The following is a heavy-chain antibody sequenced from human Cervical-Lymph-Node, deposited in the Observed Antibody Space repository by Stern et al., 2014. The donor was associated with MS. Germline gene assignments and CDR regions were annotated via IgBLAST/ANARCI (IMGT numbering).Heavy chain of an antibody. V-gene: IGHV1-69*17. D-gene: IGHD3-16*01. J-gene: IGHJ6*02. Sequence: VHLVESGAEVKKPGSSVKVSCKASGDTFTTFAISWVRQAPGQGLEWMGGITPGFGMADYAEKFQARVTITVDRSTSTAYMELRSLTFEDTAIYYCAREVGSLSMDLWGQGTTVTVSS. CDR2: ITPGFGMA. CDR1: GDTFTTFA. CDR3: AREVGSLSMDL.